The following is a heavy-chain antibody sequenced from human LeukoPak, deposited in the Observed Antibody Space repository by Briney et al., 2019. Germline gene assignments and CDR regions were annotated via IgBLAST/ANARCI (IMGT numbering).Heavy chain of an antibody. V-gene: IGHV1-46*01. CDR1: GYTFTSYY. CDR3: ASAGAGYYFDD. J-gene: IGHJ4*02. D-gene: IGHD1-14*01. Sequence: ASVKVSCKASGYTFTSYYMNWVRQAPGQGLEWMGIINPSGGSTSYAQKFQGRVTMTRDMSTSTVYMELSSLRSEDTAVYYCASAGAGYYFDDWGQGTLVTVSS. CDR2: INPSGGST.